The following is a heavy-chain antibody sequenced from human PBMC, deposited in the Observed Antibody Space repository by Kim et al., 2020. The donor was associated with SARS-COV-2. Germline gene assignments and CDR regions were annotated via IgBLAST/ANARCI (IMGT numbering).Heavy chain of an antibody. Sequence: YAQKFQGRVTMTRDTSTTTVYMEMSSLRSEDTAQYYCARYYYESSGASFDYWGQGTQVTVSS. D-gene: IGHD3-22*01. V-gene: IGHV1-46*03. CDR3: ARYYYESSGASFDY. J-gene: IGHJ4*02.